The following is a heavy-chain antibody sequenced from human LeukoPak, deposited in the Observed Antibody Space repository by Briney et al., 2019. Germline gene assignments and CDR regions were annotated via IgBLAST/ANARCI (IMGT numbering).Heavy chain of an antibody. D-gene: IGHD1-26*01. CDR3: AGDRATSYFDY. CDR2: IWYDGSNK. J-gene: IGHJ4*02. CDR1: GFTFSSYA. Sequence: GGSLRLSCAASGFTFSSYAMSWVRQAPGKGLEWVAFIWYDGSNKYYTDSVKGRFTISRDNSKNTLYLQMNSLRAEDTAVYYCAGDRATSYFDYWGQGALVTISS. V-gene: IGHV3-33*08.